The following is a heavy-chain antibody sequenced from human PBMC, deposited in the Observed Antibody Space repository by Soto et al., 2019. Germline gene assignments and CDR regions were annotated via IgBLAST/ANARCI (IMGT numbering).Heavy chain of an antibody. D-gene: IGHD3-10*01. CDR1: GFTFSSYG. Sequence: GGSLRLSCAASGFTFSSYGMHWVRQAPGKGLEWVAVISYDGSNKYYADSVKGRFTISRDNSKNTLYLQMNSLRAEDTAVYYCAKDLAGGYGMDVWGQGTTVTVSS. J-gene: IGHJ6*02. CDR3: AKDLAGGYGMDV. CDR2: ISYDGSNK. V-gene: IGHV3-30*18.